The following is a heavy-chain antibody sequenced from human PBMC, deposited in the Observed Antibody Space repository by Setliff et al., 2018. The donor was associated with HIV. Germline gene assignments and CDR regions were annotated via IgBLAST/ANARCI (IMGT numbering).Heavy chain of an antibody. CDR3: ARDLSGGYNFWSGYYPLDY. CDR2: IWYDGSNE. V-gene: IGHV3-33*01. CDR1: GFTFSSYG. Sequence: GGSLRLSCAASGFTFSSYGMHWVRQAPGKGLEWVAVIWYDGSNEYYADSVKGRFTISRDNSKNTLYLQMNSLRAEDTAVYYCARDLSGGYNFWSGYYPLDYRGRGTLVTVSS. J-gene: IGHJ4*02. D-gene: IGHD3-3*01.